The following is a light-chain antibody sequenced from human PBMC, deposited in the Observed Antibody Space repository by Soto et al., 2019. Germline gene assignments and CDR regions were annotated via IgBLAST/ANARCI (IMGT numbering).Light chain of an antibody. V-gene: IGKV1-5*03. CDR2: QAS. CDR3: QQHNSYPRT. Sequence: DIQMTQSPSTLSASVGDRVTITCRASQSIYSWLAWYQQKPGKAPKLLIYQASNLQTGVPSRFSGLGSGTEFTLTISSLQPDDFATYYCQQHNSYPRTFGQGTKVEIK. J-gene: IGKJ2*01. CDR1: QSIYSW.